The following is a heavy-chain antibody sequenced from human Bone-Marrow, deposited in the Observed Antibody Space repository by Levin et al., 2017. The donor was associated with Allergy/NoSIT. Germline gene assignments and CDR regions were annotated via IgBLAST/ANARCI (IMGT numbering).Heavy chain of an antibody. J-gene: IGHJ4*02. D-gene: IGHD6-19*01. CDR1: GFTFSGSA. CDR2: IRSKANSYAT. V-gene: IGHV3-73*01. CDR3: TRQGYSSGGINDY. Sequence: GGSLRLSCAASGFTFSGSAMHWVRQASGKGLEWVGRIRSKANSYATAYAASVKGRFTISRDDSKNTAYLQMNSLKTEDTAVYYCTRQGYSSGGINDYWGQGTLVTVSS.